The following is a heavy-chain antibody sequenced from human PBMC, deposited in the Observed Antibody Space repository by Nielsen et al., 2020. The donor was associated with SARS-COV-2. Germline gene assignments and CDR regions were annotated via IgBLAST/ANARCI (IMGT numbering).Heavy chain of an antibody. V-gene: IGHV3-23*01. J-gene: IGHJ4*02. CDR2: ISAST. CDR3: AKRSGYTSGWYGDY. D-gene: IGHD6-19*01. Sequence: GVLKISCVVSGFTISTYAMSWVRQAPGKGLEWVSAISASTYYADSVKGRFTISRDNSKNTLYLQMNSLRAEDTAVYYCAKRSGYTSGWYGDYWGQGTLVTVSS. CDR1: GFTISTYA.